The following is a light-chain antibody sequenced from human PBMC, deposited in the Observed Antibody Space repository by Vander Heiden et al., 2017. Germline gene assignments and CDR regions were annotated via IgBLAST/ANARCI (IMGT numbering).Light chain of an antibody. Sequence: SYDLTQPPSAAAALGQTATFTWGGNNMGSKNVHWYQQKPGQVPVVVIYKDRNRPSGIPERFSGSNSGNTATLTISRAQAGDEADYYCHVWDSTTAVFGGGTKLTVL. CDR2: KDR. CDR3: HVWDSTTAV. CDR1: NMGSKN. J-gene: IGLJ3*02. V-gene: IGLV3-9*01.